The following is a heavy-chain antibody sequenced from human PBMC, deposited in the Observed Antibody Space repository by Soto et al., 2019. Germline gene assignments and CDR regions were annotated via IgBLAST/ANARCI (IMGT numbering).Heavy chain of an antibody. V-gene: IGHV3-23*01. CDR2: ISGSGGST. D-gene: IGHD3-10*01. Sequence: GGSLRLSCAASGFTFSSYAMSWVRQAPGKGLEWVSAISGSGGSTYYADSVKGRFTISRDNSKNTLYLQMNSLRAEDTAVYYCAKDQYYGSGSAPEFQNWGQGTLVTVSS. CDR3: AKDQYYGSGSAPEFQN. CDR1: GFTFSSYA. J-gene: IGHJ4*02.